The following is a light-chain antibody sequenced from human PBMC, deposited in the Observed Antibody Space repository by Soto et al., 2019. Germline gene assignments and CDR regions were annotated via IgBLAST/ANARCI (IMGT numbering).Light chain of an antibody. CDR1: QTLRTW. V-gene: IGKV1-5*01. Sequence: DIQMTQSPSTLAASVGGRVTITCRASQTLRTWLAWYQQKPGKAPKLLIYDVSILQSGVPSRFSGSGSGTEFTLTISSLQPDDFATYYCQQYNGYPLTFGGGTKVDIK. CDR2: DVS. CDR3: QQYNGYPLT. J-gene: IGKJ4*01.